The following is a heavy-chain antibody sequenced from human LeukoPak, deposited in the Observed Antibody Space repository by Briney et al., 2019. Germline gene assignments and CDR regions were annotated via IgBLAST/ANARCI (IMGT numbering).Heavy chain of an antibody. Sequence: GGSLRLSCEASGFTLSDYYMSWIRQAPGKGLECVSYISRDGGTIYYADSVKGRFTISRDNAKNSLSLQMNSLRAEDTAMYYCARDSGDGVLRYFDWLLYTPRVYGMDVWGQGTTVTVSS. D-gene: IGHD3-9*01. CDR3: ARDSGDGVLRYFDWLLYTPRVYGMDV. J-gene: IGHJ6*02. CDR1: GFTLSDYY. V-gene: IGHV3-11*01. CDR2: ISRDGGTI.